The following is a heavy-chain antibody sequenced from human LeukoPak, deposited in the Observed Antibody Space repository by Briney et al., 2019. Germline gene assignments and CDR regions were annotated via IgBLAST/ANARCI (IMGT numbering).Heavy chain of an antibody. D-gene: IGHD2-2*01. Sequence: PGGSLRLSCAASGFTFSSYWMSWVRQAPGKGLEWVANIKQDGSEKYYVDSVKGRFTISRDNAKNSLYLQMNSLRAEDTAVYYCARGRYCSSTSCSRFDYWGKGTTVTVSS. CDR2: IKQDGSEK. CDR1: GFTFSSYW. CDR3: ARGRYCSSTSCSRFDY. J-gene: IGHJ6*04. V-gene: IGHV3-7*04.